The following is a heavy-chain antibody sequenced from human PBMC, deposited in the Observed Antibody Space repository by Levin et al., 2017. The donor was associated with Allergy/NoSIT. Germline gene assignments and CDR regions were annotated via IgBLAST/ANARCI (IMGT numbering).Heavy chain of an antibody. CDR1: GFTFSSYA. J-gene: IGHJ4*02. Sequence: PGGSLRLSCAASGFTFSSYAMSWVRQAPGKGLEWVSAISGSGGSTYYADSVKGRFTISRDNSKNTLYLQMNSLRAEDTAVYYCAKLTLSRVGATSWYFDYWGQGTLVTVSS. D-gene: IGHD1-26*01. CDR3: AKLTLSRVGATSWYFDY. V-gene: IGHV3-23*01. CDR2: ISGSGGST.